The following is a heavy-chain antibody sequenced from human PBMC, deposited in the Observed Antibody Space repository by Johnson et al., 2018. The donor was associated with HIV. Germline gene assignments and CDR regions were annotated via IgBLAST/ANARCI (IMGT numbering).Heavy chain of an antibody. CDR1: GFTFSSYG. Sequence: QVHLVESGGGVVQPGGSLRLSCAASGFTFSSYGMHWVRQAPGKGLEWVAFIRCDGSNNYYADSVQGRFTISRDNSKNTLYLQMNSLRAEDTAVYYCAKAFPFCTGGGCYPPRSPHDAFDIWGQGTMVTVSS. CDR2: IRCDGSNN. D-gene: IGHD2-8*02. CDR3: AKAFPFCTGGGCYPPRSPHDAFDI. J-gene: IGHJ3*02. V-gene: IGHV3-30*02.